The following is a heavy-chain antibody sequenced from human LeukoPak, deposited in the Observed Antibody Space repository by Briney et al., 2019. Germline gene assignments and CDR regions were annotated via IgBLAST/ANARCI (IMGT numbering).Heavy chain of an antibody. CDR1: GGSISSYY. CDR3: ARPIYGSYSALDI. J-gene: IGHJ3*02. D-gene: IGHD1-26*01. CDR2: IYYSGST. Sequence: SETLSLTCTVSGGSISSYYWSWIRQPPGKGLEWIGYIYYSGSTNYNPSLKSRVTISVDTSKNQFSLKLSSVTAADTAVYYCARPIYGSYSALDIWGQGTMVTVSS. V-gene: IGHV4-59*08.